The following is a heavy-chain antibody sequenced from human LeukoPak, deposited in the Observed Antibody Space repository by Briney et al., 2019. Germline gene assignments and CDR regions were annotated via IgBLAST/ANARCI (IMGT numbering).Heavy chain of an antibody. D-gene: IGHD6-13*01. CDR3: ARDGFSSSWGLAY. CDR2: IHSGGST. CDR1: GFTVSSNY. V-gene: IGHV3-53*01. Sequence: PGGSLRLSCAASGFTVSSNYMSWVRQAPGKGLEWVSAIHSGGSTYYADSVKGRFTISRDNSKNTLYLQMNSLRVEDTAVYYCARDGFSSSWGLAYWGQGTLVTVSS. J-gene: IGHJ4*02.